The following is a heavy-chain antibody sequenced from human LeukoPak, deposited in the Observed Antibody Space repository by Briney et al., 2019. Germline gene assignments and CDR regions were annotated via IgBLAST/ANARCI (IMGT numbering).Heavy chain of an antibody. V-gene: IGHV4-4*07. CDR1: GGSISSYY. CDR3: ASDSAKRTFITMVRGVIAHWFDP. D-gene: IGHD3-10*01. J-gene: IGHJ5*02. Sequence: PSETLSLTCTVSGGSISSYYWSWIRQPAGKGLEWIGRIYTSGSTNYNPSLKSRVTMSVDTSKNQFSLKLSSVTAADTAVYYCASDSAKRTFITMVRGVIAHWFDPWGQGTLVTVSS. CDR2: IYTSGST.